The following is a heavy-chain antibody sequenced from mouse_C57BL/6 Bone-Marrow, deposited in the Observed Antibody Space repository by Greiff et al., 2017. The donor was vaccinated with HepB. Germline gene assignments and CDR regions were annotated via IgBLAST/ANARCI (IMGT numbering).Heavy chain of an antibody. CDR3: AKSYYSNYWFAY. D-gene: IGHD2-5*01. J-gene: IGHJ3*01. Sequence: VQLKQSGPELVKPGASVKMSCKASGYTFTDYNMHWVKQSHGKSLEWIGYINPNNGGTSYNQKFKGKATLTVNKSSSTAYMELRSLTSEDSAVYYCAKSYYSNYWFAYWGQGTLVTVSA. V-gene: IGHV1-22*01. CDR1: GYTFTDYN. CDR2: INPNNGGT.